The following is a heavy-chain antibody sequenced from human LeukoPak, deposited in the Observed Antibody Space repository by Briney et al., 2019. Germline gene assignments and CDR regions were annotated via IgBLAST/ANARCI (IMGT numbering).Heavy chain of an antibody. CDR2: IYTSGST. V-gene: IGHV4-4*07. J-gene: IGHJ4*02. Sequence: SETLSLTCTVSGGSISSYYWSWIRQPAGKGLEWIGRIYTSGSTNYNPSLKSRVTMSVDTSKNQISLKLSSVTAADTAVYYCAREGTTMVPLDYWGQGTLVTVSS. D-gene: IGHD5-18*01. CDR3: AREGTTMVPLDY. CDR1: GGSISSYY.